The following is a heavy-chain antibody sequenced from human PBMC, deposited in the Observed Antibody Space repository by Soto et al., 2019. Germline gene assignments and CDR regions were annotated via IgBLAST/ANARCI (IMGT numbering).Heavy chain of an antibody. CDR3: ARDRDDYGSGNYYNRIDF. D-gene: IGHD3-10*01. Sequence: QVQLVQSGAEVKKPGSSVKVSCKASGGLFSTSAISWLRPAPGQGLEWMGGIIPLFGTPNYAQRFQRRVTITADDTTSTAYMELSRLRSEDTAVYYCARDRDDYGSGNYYNRIDFWGQGTLVTVSS. J-gene: IGHJ4*02. V-gene: IGHV1-69*01. CDR1: GGLFSTSA. CDR2: IIPLFGTP.